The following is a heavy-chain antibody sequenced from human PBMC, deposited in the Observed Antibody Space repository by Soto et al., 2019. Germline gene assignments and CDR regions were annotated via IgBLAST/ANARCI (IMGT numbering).Heavy chain of an antibody. CDR1: GFSLSDLSMS. Sequence: QVTLRESGPVLVKATETLTLTCTVSGFSLSDLSMSVSWIRQPPGEALEWLGDIFSTGDTSYRSSLRDRLTITPDTSRTQVVLTMTKVAPADTATYYCARFTMIRGELSDHHYGLDVWGQGTTVTVSS. J-gene: IGHJ6*02. CDR3: ARFTMIRGELSDHHYGLDV. V-gene: IGHV2-26*01. D-gene: IGHD3-10*01. CDR2: IFSTGDT.